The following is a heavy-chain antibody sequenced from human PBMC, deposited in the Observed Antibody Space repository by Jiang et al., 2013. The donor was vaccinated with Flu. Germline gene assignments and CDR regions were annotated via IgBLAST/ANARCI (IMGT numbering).Heavy chain of an antibody. J-gene: IGHJ4*02. CDR3: ARDKGNYYFDSSAYCHFDY. CDR1: GYSINSGYY. V-gene: IGHV4-38-2*02. D-gene: IGHD3-22*01. Sequence: LVKPSETLSLTCTVSGYSINSGYYWGWIRQPPGKELEWLGSVYHSGMTYYSPSVRSRVTMSVDTSKNQFSLRLSSVTAADTAMYYCARDKGNYYFDSSAYCHFDYWGQGALVTVSS. CDR2: VYHSGMT.